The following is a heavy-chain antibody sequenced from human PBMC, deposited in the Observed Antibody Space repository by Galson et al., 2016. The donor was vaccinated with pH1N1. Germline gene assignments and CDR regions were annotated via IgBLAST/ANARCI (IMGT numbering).Heavy chain of an antibody. CDR3: ARIGSDDPIYYYYMDV. CDR1: GYSFTSYW. V-gene: IGHV5-51*01. CDR2: IYPGDSDT. J-gene: IGHJ6*03. D-gene: IGHD2-21*01. Sequence: QSGAEVKKPGESLKISCKGSGYSFTSYWIAWVRQMPGKGLEWMGIIYPGDSDTRYSPSFQGQVTISADKSINTAYLQWSSLKASATAMYYCARIGSDDPIYYYYMDVWGKGTTVTVSS.